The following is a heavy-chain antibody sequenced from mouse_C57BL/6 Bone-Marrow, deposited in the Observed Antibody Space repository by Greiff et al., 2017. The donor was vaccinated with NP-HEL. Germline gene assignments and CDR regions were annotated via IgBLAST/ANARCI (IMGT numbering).Heavy chain of an antibody. CDR3: TRGTTVVAISAMDY. CDR2: IDPENGDT. CDR1: GFNITDDY. V-gene: IGHV14-4*01. J-gene: IGHJ4*01. Sequence: EVKLQEPGAELVRPGASVKLSCTASGFNITDDYMHWVKQRPEQGLEWIGWIDPENGDTEYASKFQGKATITADKSSNTAYLQLSSLTSEDTAVYYCTRGTTVVAISAMDYWGQGTSVTVSS. D-gene: IGHD1-1*01.